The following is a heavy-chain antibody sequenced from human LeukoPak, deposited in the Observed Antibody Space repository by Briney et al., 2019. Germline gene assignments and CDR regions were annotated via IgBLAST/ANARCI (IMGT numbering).Heavy chain of an antibody. CDR3: ARKFLGSRGYYFDY. J-gene: IGHJ4*02. Sequence: ASVKVSCKASGYTFTSYDINWVRQATGQGLEWMGWMNPNSGNTGYAQKFQGRVTMTRNTSISAAYMELSSLRSEDTAVYYCARKFLGSRGYYFDYWGQGTLVTVSS. CDR2: MNPNSGNT. CDR1: GYTFTSYD. D-gene: IGHD3-10*01. V-gene: IGHV1-8*01.